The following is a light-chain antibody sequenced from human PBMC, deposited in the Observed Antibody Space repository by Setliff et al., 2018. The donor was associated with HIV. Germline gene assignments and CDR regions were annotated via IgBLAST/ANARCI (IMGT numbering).Light chain of an antibody. Sequence: QSVLTQPRSVSGSPGQSVTISCTGTSSDVGGYNYVSWYQQHPGKAPKLMIYEVNNRPSGVSNRFSGSKSGNTASLTISGLQADDEADYYCSSYTTTSTLRVFGAGTKVTVL. J-gene: IGLJ1*01. CDR3: SSYTTTSTLRV. CDR1: SSDVGGYNY. V-gene: IGLV2-14*01. CDR2: EVN.